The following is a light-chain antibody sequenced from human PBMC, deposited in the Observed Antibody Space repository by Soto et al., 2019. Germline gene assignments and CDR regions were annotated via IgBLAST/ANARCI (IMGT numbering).Light chain of an antibody. J-gene: IGLJ2*01. CDR1: SSNIGAGYD. V-gene: IGLV1-40*01. CDR3: QSFDSSLSGCI. CDR2: DNT. Sequence: QSVLTQPPSVSGAPGQRVTISCTGSSSNIGAGYDVHWYQHLPGTAPKLLIYDNTNRPSGVPDRFSGSKSGTSASLAISGLQAEDEADYYCQSFDSSLSGCIFGGGTQLTVL.